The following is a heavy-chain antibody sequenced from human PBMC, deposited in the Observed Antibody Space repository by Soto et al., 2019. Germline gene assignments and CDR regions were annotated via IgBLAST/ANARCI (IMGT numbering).Heavy chain of an antibody. D-gene: IGHD6-6*01. CDR1: GGSIRGYY. Sequence: SETLSLTCIVSGGSIRGYYWNWVRQPAGKGLEWIGRIYNNGITDYNPSLKSRVTMSVDTSKNQFSLKLSSVTAADTAVYYCARGRRREAARLPYYYYYGMDVWGQGTTVTV. J-gene: IGHJ6*02. V-gene: IGHV4-4*07. CDR2: IYNNGIT. CDR3: ARGRRREAARLPYYYYYGMDV.